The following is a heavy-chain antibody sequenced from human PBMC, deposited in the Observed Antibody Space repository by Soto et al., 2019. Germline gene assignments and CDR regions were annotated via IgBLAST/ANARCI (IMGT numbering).Heavy chain of an antibody. V-gene: IGHV4-59*01. J-gene: IGHJ4*02. CDR1: GGSISSYY. D-gene: IGHD3-22*01. Sequence: PSETLSLTCTVLGGSISSYYWSWIRQPPGKGLEWIGYIYYSGSTNYNPSLESRVTISVDTSKNQFSLKLSSVTAADTAVYYCASAYYYGSSGYPNPFDYWGQGTLVTVSS. CDR2: IYYSGST. CDR3: ASAYYYGSSGYPNPFDY.